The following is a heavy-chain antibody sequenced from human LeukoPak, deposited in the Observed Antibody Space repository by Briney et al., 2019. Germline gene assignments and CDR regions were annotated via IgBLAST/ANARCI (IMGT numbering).Heavy chain of an antibody. CDR1: GGTFSSYA. CDR3: AGESRSITIFGVVYDAFDI. J-gene: IGHJ3*02. Sequence: SVKVSCKASGGTFSSYAISWVRQAPGRGLEWMGRIIPILGIANYAQKFQGRVTITADKSTSTAYMELSSLRSEDTAVYYCAGESRSITIFGVVYDAFDIWGQGTMVTVSS. CDR2: IIPILGIA. V-gene: IGHV1-69*04. D-gene: IGHD3-3*01.